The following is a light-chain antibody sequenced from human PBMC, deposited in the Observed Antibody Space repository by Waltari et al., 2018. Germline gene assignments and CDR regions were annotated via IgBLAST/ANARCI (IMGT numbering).Light chain of an antibody. CDR2: GAS. Sequence: EIVMTQSPATLSASPGESATLSCRASQSVSSNLAWYQQKPGQAPRLLIYGASTRATGIPARFSGSGSGTEFTLTISSLQSEDFAVYYCQQYNNWYTFGQGTKLEIK. J-gene: IGKJ2*01. CDR3: QQYNNWYT. CDR1: QSVSSN. V-gene: IGKV3-15*01.